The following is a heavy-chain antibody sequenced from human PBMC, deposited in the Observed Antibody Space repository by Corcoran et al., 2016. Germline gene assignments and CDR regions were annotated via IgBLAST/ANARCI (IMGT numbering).Heavy chain of an antibody. D-gene: IGHD3-3*01. J-gene: IGHJ5*02. Sequence: QVQLVQSGAEVKKPGASVKVSCKASGYTFTGYYMHWVRQAPGQGLEWMGWINPNSGGTNYAQKFQGRVTMTRDTSISTAYMELSRLRSDDTAVYYCARGSGYDLGRGYEGARNWFDLWGQGTLVTVSS. CDR2: INPNSGGT. V-gene: IGHV1-2*02. CDR3: ARGSGYDLGRGYEGARNWFDL. CDR1: GYTFTGYY.